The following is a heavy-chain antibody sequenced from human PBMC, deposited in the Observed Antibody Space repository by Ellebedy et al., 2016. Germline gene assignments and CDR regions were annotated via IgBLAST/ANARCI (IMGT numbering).Heavy chain of an antibody. Sequence: GESLKISCAASGFTFSNAWMNWVRQAPGKGLEWVGRFTSKTDGGAADYAAPVKGRFTISRDDSKNTLYLQMNSLKTEDTAVYFCTTVYRYNYDSVWGQGTLVTVSS. V-gene: IGHV3-15*01. CDR1: GFTFSNAW. D-gene: IGHD5-18*01. CDR2: FTSKTDGGAA. CDR3: TTVYRYNYDSV. J-gene: IGHJ4*02.